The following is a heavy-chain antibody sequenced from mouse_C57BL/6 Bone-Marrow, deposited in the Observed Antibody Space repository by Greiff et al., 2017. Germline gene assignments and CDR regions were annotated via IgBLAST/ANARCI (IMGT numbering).Heavy chain of an antibody. CDR1: GFNIKDDY. V-gene: IGHV14-4*01. Sequence: VQLKESGAELVRPGASVKLSCTASGFNIKDDYMHWVKQRPEQGLEWIGWIDPENGDTEYASQFQGKATITADTSSNTSYLQLSSLTSEDTAVYYCTTAGFLPGYAMDYWGQGTSATVSS. J-gene: IGHJ4*01. D-gene: IGHD2-10*01. CDR2: IDPENGDT. CDR3: TTAGFLPGYAMDY.